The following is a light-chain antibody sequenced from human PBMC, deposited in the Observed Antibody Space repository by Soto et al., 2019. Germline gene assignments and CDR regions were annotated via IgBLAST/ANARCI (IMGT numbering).Light chain of an antibody. CDR3: CLYIGATTYV. V-gene: IGLV2-23*01. Sequence: QSVLAQPTSVSGSPGQSITISCTGTSGFVGSFSLVSWYQQHPGKAPKVMISECHRRPSGVPDRFSGSTSVNSASLTISGLQADDDADYYCCLYIGATTYVFGTGTKVTV. CDR1: SGFVGSFSL. J-gene: IGLJ1*01. CDR2: ECH.